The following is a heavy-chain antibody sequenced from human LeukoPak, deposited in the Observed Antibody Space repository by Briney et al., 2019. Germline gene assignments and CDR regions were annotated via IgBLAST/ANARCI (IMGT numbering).Heavy chain of an antibody. Sequence: ASVKVSCKASGYTFTSYAMHWVRQAPGQRLEWMGWSNAGNGNTKYSQEFQGRVTMTRDTSISTAYMELSRLRSDDTAVYYCARGTTLTTLPYYYYFIDVWGKGTTVTISS. J-gene: IGHJ6*03. CDR1: GYTFTSYA. CDR2: SNAGNGNT. D-gene: IGHD4-17*01. CDR3: ARGTTLTTLPYYYYFIDV. V-gene: IGHV1-3*02.